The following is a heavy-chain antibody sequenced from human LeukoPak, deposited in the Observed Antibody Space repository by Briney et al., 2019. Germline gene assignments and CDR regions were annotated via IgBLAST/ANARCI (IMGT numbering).Heavy chain of an antibody. V-gene: IGHV4-39*01. J-gene: IGHJ4*02. Sequence: PSQTLSLTCTVSGGSISSSSYYWGWIRQPPGKGLEWIGSIYYSGSTYYNPSLKSRVTISADTSKNQFSLKLSSVTAADTAVYYCARHSVILGYCSGTSCYAIDCWGQGTLVTVSS. CDR1: GGSISSSSYY. CDR3: ARHSVILGYCSGTSCYAIDC. D-gene: IGHD2-2*01. CDR2: IYYSGST.